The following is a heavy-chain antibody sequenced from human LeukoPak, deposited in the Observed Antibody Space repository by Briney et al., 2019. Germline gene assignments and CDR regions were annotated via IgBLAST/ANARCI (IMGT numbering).Heavy chain of an antibody. D-gene: IGHD4-17*01. Sequence: PSETLSLTCTVSGGPISSYYWSWIRQPAGKGLEWIGRIYTSGSTNYNPSLKSRVTISVDKSKNQFSLKLSSLTAADTAVYYCARATVTTLNYYYYMDVWGKGTTVTVSS. V-gene: IGHV4-4*07. CDR1: GGPISSYY. CDR3: ARATVTTLNYYYYMDV. J-gene: IGHJ6*03. CDR2: IYTSGST.